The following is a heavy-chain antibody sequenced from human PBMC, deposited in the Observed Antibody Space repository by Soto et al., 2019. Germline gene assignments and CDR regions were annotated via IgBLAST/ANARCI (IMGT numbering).Heavy chain of an antibody. V-gene: IGHV4-61*01. CDR1: GGSVSSGSYY. D-gene: IGHD3-9*01. CDR3: ARFPYYDILTGYLSPYYYGMDV. CDR2: IYYSGST. J-gene: IGHJ6*02. Sequence: PSETLSLTCTVSGGSVSSGSYYWSWIRQPPGKGLEWIGYIYYSGSTNYNPSLKSRVTISVDTSKNQFSLKLSSVTAADTAVYYCARFPYYDILTGYLSPYYYGMDVWGQGTKVTVSS.